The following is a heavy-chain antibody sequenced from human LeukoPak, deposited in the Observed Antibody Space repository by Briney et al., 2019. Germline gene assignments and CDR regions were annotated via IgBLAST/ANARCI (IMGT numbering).Heavy chain of an antibody. J-gene: IGHJ4*02. Sequence: GGSLRLSCAASGFTFSGSDMHWVRQASGKGLEWVGRIRSKANNYATAYAASVKGRFTISRDDSKNTAYLQMNCLKTEDTAVYYCTRAYYDSSGYYYYGNSWGQGTLVTVSS. D-gene: IGHD3-22*01. CDR3: TRAYYDSSGYYYYGNS. CDR2: IRSKANNYAT. CDR1: GFTFSGSD. V-gene: IGHV3-73*01.